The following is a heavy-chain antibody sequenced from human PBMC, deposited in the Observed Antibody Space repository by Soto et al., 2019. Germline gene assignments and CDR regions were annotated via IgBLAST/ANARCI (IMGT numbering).Heavy chain of an antibody. J-gene: IGHJ4*02. V-gene: IGHV3-33*01. D-gene: IGHD2-15*01. CDR2: IWYDGSDK. Sequence: QVQLVESGGGVVQPGRSLRLSCAASGFTFSSYGLHWVRQVPGKGLEWVAVIWYDGSDKYYADSVKGRFTISRDNSKNTLYLQMNSLRAEDTAVYYCARDRQVVYFDYWGQGTLVTVSS. CDR3: ARDRQVVYFDY. CDR1: GFTFSSYG.